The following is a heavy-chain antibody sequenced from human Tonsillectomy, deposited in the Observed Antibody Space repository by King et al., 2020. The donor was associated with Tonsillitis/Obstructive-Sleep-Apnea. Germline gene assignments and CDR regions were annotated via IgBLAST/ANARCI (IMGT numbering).Heavy chain of an antibody. J-gene: IGHJ4*02. CDR2: ISYDGSKK. V-gene: IGHV3-30*04. CDR3: ARDLSYCSGISCFSGGFDY. CDR1: RFTFSSYA. D-gene: IGHD2-15*01. Sequence: VQLVESGGGVVQPGRSLRLSCAASRFTFSSYAMHRVRQAPGKGLEWVAVISYDGSKKYYADSVKGRFTISRDNSKNTLYLQMNSLRAEDTSVYYCARDLSYCSGISCFSGGFDYWGQGTLVTVSS.